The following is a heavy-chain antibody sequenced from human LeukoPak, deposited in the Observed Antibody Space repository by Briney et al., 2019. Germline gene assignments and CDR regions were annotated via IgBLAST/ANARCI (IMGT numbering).Heavy chain of an antibody. J-gene: IGHJ4*02. CDR3: ARVSVVKTYDY. CDR1: GFAFSGYA. Sequence: GGSLRLSCAASGFAFSGYAMHWVRQAPGKGLEYVSAITNNGGSTYYANSVKGRFTISRDNSKNTLYLQMDSLRPEDMAVYYCARVSVVKTYDYWGQGALVTVSS. D-gene: IGHD4-23*01. CDR2: ITNNGGST. V-gene: IGHV3-64*01.